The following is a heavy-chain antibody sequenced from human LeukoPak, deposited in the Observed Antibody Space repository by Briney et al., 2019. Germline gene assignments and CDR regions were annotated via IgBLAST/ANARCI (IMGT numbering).Heavy chain of an antibody. CDR1: GFTFSNAW. CDR3: TTGGS. CDR2: IKSKTDGGPT. Sequence: GGSLRLSCAASGFTFSNAWMSWVRQAPGKGLEWVGRIKSKTDGGPTDYAAPVKGRFTISRDDSKNTLYLQMNSLKTEDTAVYYCTTGGSWGQGTLVTVSS. V-gene: IGHV3-15*01. J-gene: IGHJ4*02.